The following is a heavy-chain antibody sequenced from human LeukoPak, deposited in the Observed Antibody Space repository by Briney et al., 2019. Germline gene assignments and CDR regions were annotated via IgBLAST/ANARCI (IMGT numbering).Heavy chain of an antibody. Sequence: GGSLRLSCAASGFTLGVYWMTWVRQAPGKGREWVANINQDGSEKHYLDSVKGRFTISRDNPRNSLSLQMSSLRADDTAIYYCARNSESLTHPKYWGQGTLVTVSS. J-gene: IGHJ4*02. CDR1: GFTLGVYW. D-gene: IGHD1-14*01. V-gene: IGHV3-7*01. CDR3: ARNSESLTHPKY. CDR2: INQDGSEK.